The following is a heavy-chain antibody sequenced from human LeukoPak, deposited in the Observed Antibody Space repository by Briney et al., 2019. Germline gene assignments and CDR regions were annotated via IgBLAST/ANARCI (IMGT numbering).Heavy chain of an antibody. CDR1: GFTFSSYA. CDR2: IKQDGSEK. Sequence: GGSLRLSCAASGFTFSSYAMSWVRQAPGKGLEWVANIKQDGSEKYYMDSVKGRFTISRDNAKNSLYLQMNSLRAEDTAVYYCARAPFDYWGQGTLVTVSS. V-gene: IGHV3-7*01. J-gene: IGHJ4*02. CDR3: ARAPFDY.